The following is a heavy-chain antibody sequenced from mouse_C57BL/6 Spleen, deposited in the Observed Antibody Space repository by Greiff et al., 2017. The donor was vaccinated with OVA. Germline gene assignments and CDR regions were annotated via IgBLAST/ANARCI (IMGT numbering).Heavy chain of an antibody. CDR2: INPSNGGT. J-gene: IGHJ3*01. D-gene: IGHD1-1*01. CDR3: AGYYGSSAGWFAY. V-gene: IGHV1-53*01. Sequence: QVHVKQPGTELVKPGASVKLSCKASGYTFTSYWMHWVKQRPGQGLEWIGNINPSNGGTNYNEKFKSKATLTVDKSSSTAYMQLSSLTSEDSAVYYCAGYYGSSAGWFAYWGQGTLVTVSA. CDR1: GYTFTSYW.